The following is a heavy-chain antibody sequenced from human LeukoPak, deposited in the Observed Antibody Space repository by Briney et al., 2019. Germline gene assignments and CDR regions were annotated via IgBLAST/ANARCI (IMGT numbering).Heavy chain of an antibody. CDR2: ISGSGGST. J-gene: IGHJ4*02. CDR1: GFTFSSYA. Sequence: GGFLRLSCVASGFTFSSYAMSWVRQAPGKGLEWVSSISGSGGSTYYADSVKGRFTISRDNSKNTLYLQMNSLRAEDTAVYYCAKGHLGTPLDYWGQGTLVTVSS. V-gene: IGHV3-23*01. CDR3: AKGHLGTPLDY. D-gene: IGHD1-1*01.